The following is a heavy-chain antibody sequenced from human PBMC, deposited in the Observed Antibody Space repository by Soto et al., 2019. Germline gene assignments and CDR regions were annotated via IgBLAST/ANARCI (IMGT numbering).Heavy chain of an antibody. J-gene: IGHJ5*02. V-gene: IGHV5-51*01. CDR1: GYSFTSYW. D-gene: IGHD6-13*01. CDR2: IYPGDSDT. Sequence: PGESLKISCKGSGYSFTSYWIGWVRQMPGKGLEWMGIIYPGDSDTRYSPSFQGQVTISADKSISTAYLQWSSLKASDTAMYYCARHWGRSSIWYNWFDPWGQGTLVTVSS. CDR3: ARHWGRSSIWYNWFDP.